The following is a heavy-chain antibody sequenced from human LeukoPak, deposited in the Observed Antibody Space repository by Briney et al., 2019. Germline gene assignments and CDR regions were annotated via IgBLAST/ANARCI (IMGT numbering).Heavy chain of an antibody. CDR2: ISGSGGST. CDR1: GFTFSTYA. Sequence: GGSLRLSCSGSGFTFSTYAFHWVRQAPGKGLEWVSGISGSGGSTYYADSVKGRFTISRDNSKNTLYLQMNSLRAEDTAVYYCATTYWAAAYDIWGQGTMITVSS. V-gene: IGHV3-23*01. D-gene: IGHD2-15*01. J-gene: IGHJ3*02. CDR3: ATTYWAAAYDI.